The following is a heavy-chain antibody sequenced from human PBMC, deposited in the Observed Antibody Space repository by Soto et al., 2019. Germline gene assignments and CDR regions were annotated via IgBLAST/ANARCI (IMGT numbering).Heavy chain of an antibody. D-gene: IGHD3-10*01. CDR3: AKDRPFGTPLVRFES. J-gene: IGHJ4*02. V-gene: IGHV3-23*01. Sequence: PGGSLRLSCGASGFTFSVYSITWVRQAPWKGLEWVSAISGNGGSTYYADSVKGRFTISRDNSKSTLHLQMNSLRVEDTAVYYCAKDRPFGTPLVRFESWGQGTLVAVSS. CDR1: GFTFSVYS. CDR2: ISGNGGST.